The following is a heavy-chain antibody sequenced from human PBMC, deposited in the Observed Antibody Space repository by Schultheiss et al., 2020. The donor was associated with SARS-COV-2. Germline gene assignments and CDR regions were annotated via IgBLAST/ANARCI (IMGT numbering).Heavy chain of an antibody. V-gene: IGHV4-4*07. CDR1: GGSISSYY. CDR2: IYTSGST. Sequence: SETLSLTCTVSGGSISSYYWSWIRQPAGKGLEWIGRIYTSGSTNYNPSLKSRVTMSVDTSKNQFSLKLSSVTAADTAVYYCARGSTVTTFFHYQYYYGMDVWGQGTTVTVSS. J-gene: IGHJ6*02. CDR3: ARGSTVTTFFHYQYYYGMDV. D-gene: IGHD4-17*01.